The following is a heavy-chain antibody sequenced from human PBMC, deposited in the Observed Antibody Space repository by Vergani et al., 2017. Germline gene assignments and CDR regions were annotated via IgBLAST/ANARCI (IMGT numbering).Heavy chain of an antibody. CDR1: GFTFSSYA. J-gene: IGHJ4*02. V-gene: IGHV3-21*01. CDR3: ARDLMCIAFDY. CDR2: ISSSSSYI. Sequence: EVQLLESGGGLVQPGGSLRLSCAASGFTFSSYAMNWVRQAPGKGLEWVSSISSSSSYIYYADSVKGRFTISRDNAKNSMYLQMNSLRAEDTAVYYCARDLMCIAFDYWGQGTLVTVSS. D-gene: IGHD2-8*01.